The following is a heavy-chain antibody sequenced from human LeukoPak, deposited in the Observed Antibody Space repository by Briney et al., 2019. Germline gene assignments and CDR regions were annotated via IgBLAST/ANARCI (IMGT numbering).Heavy chain of an antibody. CDR2: IYYSGST. D-gene: IGHD2-2*01. CDR3: ARDHCSSTSCYEGGFDY. CDR1: GGSISSGDYY. Sequence: PSETLSLTCTVSGGSISSGDYYWSWIRQPPGKGLEWIGYIYYSGSTYYNPSLKSRVTISADTSKNQFSLKLSSVTAADTAVYYCARDHCSSTSCYEGGFDYWGQGTLVTVPS. J-gene: IGHJ4*02. V-gene: IGHV4-30-4*08.